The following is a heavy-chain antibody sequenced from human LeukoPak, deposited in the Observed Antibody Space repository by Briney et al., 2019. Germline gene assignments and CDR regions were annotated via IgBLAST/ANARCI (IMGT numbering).Heavy chain of an antibody. CDR3: ANRDSSDAFDI. CDR1: GDTFSSHT. Sequence: GALVKVSCKASGDTFSSHTFNWVRQAPGQGLEWMGGIVPIFGTPNYAQKFQGRLTITADEYTSSAYMELSSLRSEDTAVYYCANRDSSDAFDIWGQGTMVTVSS. D-gene: IGHD4-11*01. CDR2: IVPIFGTP. J-gene: IGHJ3*02. V-gene: IGHV1-69*01.